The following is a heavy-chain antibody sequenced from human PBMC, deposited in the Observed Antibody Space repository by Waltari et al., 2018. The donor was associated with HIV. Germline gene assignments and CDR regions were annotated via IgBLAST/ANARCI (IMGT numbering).Heavy chain of an antibody. D-gene: IGHD6-13*01. CDR1: GGSISSGSYY. CDR3: AREGGGIAAASV. V-gene: IGHV4-61*02. J-gene: IGHJ4*02. CDR2: SYTSGST. Sequence: QVQLQESGPGLVKPSQTLSLTCTVSGGSISSGSYYWSWIRQPAGKGLEWIGRSYTSGSTNYNPSLKILVTISVDTSKNQFSLKLRSVTAADTAVYYCAREGGGIAAASVWGQGTLVTVSS.